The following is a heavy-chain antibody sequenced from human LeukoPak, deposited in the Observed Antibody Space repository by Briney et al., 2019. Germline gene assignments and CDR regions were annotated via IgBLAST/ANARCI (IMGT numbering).Heavy chain of an antibody. Sequence: PGRSLRLSCAASGFTFDDYAMHWVRQAPGKGLEWVSGISWNSGSIGYADSVKSRFTISRDNAKNSLYLQMNSLRAEDTALYYCAKDTLSSSSSFDYWGQGTLVTVSS. CDR3: AKDTLSSSSSFDY. D-gene: IGHD6-6*01. CDR2: ISWNSGSI. V-gene: IGHV3-9*01. J-gene: IGHJ4*02. CDR1: GFTFDDYA.